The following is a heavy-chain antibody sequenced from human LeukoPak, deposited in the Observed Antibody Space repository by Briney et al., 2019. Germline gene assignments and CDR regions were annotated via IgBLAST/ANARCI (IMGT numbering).Heavy chain of an antibody. Sequence: GGSLRLSCAASGFTFSSYSTNWVRQGPGKGLEWVSYISSSSSTIYYADSVKGRFTISRDSAKNSLSLHMTSLRVGAPALYSWATVHCDTSTGYQNYFQSWGQGTLVTVSS. CDR2: ISSSSSTI. CDR3: ATVHCDTSTGYQNYFQS. V-gene: IGHV3-48*04. J-gene: IGHJ4*02. D-gene: IGHD3-9*01. CDR1: GFTFSSYS.